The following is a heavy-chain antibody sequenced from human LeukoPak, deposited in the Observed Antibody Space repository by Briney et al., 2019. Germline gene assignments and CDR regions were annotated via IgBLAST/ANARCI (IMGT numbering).Heavy chain of an antibody. D-gene: IGHD4-11*01. CDR2: IYPRDSDT. J-gene: IGHJ4*02. CDR3: ARWSLVYSNYAGYFGS. CDR1: GYSFTNYW. Sequence: GESLKISCKGSGYSFTNYWIGWVRQMPGKGLEWMGIIYPRDSDTKYSPSFQGQVTISADKSISTAYLQWSSLEASDSAMYYCARWSLVYSNYAGYFGSWGQGTLVTVSS. V-gene: IGHV5-51*01.